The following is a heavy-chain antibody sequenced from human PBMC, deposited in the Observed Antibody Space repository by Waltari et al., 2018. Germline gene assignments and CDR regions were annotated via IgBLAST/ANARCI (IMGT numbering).Heavy chain of an antibody. CDR3: ARHSPGSTWFDP. J-gene: IGHJ5*02. CDR1: SGSITSPDYY. D-gene: IGHD7-27*01. V-gene: IGHV4-39*01. CDR2: IYSRGKL. Sequence: QLQLQESGPGLVKPSETLSLTCSLSSGSITSPDYYWDWIRQSPGKGLEWIGNIYSRGKLHDNPALGSRVTMSLDSSNHQCSLELRSVTAADTAVYYCARHSPGSTWFDPWGQGTLVTVSS.